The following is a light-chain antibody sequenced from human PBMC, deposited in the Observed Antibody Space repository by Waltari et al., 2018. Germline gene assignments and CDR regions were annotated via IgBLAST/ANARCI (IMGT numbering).Light chain of an antibody. CDR2: LNSDGSH. J-gene: IGLJ2*01. V-gene: IGLV4-69*01. CDR1: RGHSSYA. CDR3: QTWGTGIHVV. Sequence: QLVLTQSPSASASQGGRGRGHSSYAIAWHQQQPEKGPRYLMKLNSDGSHSKGDGIPDRFSGSSSGAERYLTISSLQSEDEADYYCQTWGTGIHVVFGGGTKLTVL.